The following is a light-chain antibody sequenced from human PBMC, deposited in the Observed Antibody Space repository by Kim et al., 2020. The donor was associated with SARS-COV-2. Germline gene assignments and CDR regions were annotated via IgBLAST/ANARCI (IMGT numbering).Light chain of an antibody. V-gene: IGKV1-39*01. CDR1: QSISSY. J-gene: IGKJ2*01. CDR2: AAS. Sequence: SASVGDRVTLTCRASQSISSYLNWYQQKPGKAPKLLIYAASSLQSGVPSRFSGSGSGTDFTLTISSLQPEDFATYYCQQSYSTPYPFGQGTKLEI. CDR3: QQSYSTPYP.